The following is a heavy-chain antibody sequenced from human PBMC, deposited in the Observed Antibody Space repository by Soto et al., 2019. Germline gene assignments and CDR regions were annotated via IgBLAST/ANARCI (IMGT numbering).Heavy chain of an antibody. D-gene: IGHD5-18*01. CDR1: GFTFSNYW. V-gene: IGHV3-74*01. Sequence: GGSLRLSCAASGFTFSNYWMHWVRQAPGKGLVWVSRISTDGSSTSYADSVKGRFTISRDNAKNTLYLQMNSLRAEDTAVYYCTRVETNTYGQFDCWGPGTLVTVSS. J-gene: IGHJ4*02. CDR2: ISTDGSST. CDR3: TRVETNTYGQFDC.